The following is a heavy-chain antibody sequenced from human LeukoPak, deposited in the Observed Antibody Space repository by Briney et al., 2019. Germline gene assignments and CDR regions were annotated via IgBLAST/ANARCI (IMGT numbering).Heavy chain of an antibody. V-gene: IGHV4-61*02. CDR2: ISSSGST. J-gene: IGHJ3*02. CDR1: GDSISSGDYY. D-gene: IGHD3-22*01. Sequence: SQTLSLTCTVSGDSISSGDYYWSWIRQPAGKGLEWIGRISSSGSTNYNPSLKSRVTISVETSKNQFSLKLSSVTAADTAVYFCARGPYSYDSSGAFDIWGQGTMVTVSS. CDR3: ARGPYSYDSSGAFDI.